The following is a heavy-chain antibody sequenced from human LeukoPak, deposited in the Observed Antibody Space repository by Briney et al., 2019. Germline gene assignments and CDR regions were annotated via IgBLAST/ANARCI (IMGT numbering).Heavy chain of an antibody. CDR2: INPNSGGT. CDR1: GYTFTGYY. D-gene: IGHD2-2*01. Sequence: ASVKVSCKASGYTFTGYYMHWVRQAPGQGLEWMGWINPNSGGTNYAQKFQGRVTMTRDTSISTAYMELSRLRSDDTAVYYCASVVVGGTRGRAFSFDYWGQGTLVTVSS. CDR3: ASVVVGGTRGRAFSFDY. J-gene: IGHJ4*02. V-gene: IGHV1-2*02.